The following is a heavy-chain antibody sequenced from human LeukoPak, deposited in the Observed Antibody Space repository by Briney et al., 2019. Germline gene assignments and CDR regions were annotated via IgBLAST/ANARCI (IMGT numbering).Heavy chain of an antibody. CDR2: ISGSGGST. CDR1: GLPFKSYG. Sequence: LSGGPVTLSCAASGLPFKSYGMRWVRQAPGRGRDWVAAISGSGGSTYYADSVKGRFTISRDNSNNTLYLQMNSLRAEDTAVYYCAKDREISYYYYYMDVWGKGTTVTISS. V-gene: IGHV3-23*01. CDR3: AKDREISYYYYYMDV. J-gene: IGHJ6*03. D-gene: IGHD3-10*01.